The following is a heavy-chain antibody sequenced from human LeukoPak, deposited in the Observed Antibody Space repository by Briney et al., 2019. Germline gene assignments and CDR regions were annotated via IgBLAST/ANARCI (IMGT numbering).Heavy chain of an antibody. Sequence: SETLSLTCTVSGGSISSYYWSWIRQPAGKGLEWIGRIYTSGSTNYNPPLKSRVTMSVDTSKNQFSLKLSSVTAADTAVYYCARDSYSSSPGAYYYYGMDVWGQGTTVTVSS. CDR3: ARDSYSSSPGAYYYYGMDV. CDR2: IYTSGST. J-gene: IGHJ6*02. CDR1: GGSISSYY. D-gene: IGHD6-6*01. V-gene: IGHV4-4*07.